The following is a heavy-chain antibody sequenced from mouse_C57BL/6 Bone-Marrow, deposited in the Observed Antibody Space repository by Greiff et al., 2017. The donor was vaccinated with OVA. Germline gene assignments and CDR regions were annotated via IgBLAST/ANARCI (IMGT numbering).Heavy chain of an antibody. Sequence: QVQLQQPGAELVRPGSSVKLSCKASGYTFTSYWMDWVKPRPGQGLAWIGNIYPSDSETHYNQKFKDKATLTVDKSSSTAYMQLSSLTSEDSAVYYCARDAMDYWGQGTSVTVSS. CDR3: ARDAMDY. V-gene: IGHV1-61*01. CDR1: GYTFTSYW. J-gene: IGHJ4*01. CDR2: IYPSDSET.